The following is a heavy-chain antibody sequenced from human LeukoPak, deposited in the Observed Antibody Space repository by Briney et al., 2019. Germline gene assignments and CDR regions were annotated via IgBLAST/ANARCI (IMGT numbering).Heavy chain of an antibody. CDR3: AKFPLHIVVVPAAPV. Sequence: GGSLRLSCAASRFTFSSYAMSWVRQAPGKGLEWVSAISGSGGSTYYADSVKGRFTISRDNSKNTLYLQMNSLRAEDTAVYYCAKFPLHIVVVPAAPVWGQGTMVTVSS. J-gene: IGHJ3*01. V-gene: IGHV3-23*01. CDR1: RFTFSSYA. CDR2: ISGSGGST. D-gene: IGHD2-2*01.